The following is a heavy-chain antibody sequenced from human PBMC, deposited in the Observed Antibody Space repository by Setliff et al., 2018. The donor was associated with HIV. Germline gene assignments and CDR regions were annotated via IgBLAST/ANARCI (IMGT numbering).Heavy chain of an antibody. V-gene: IGHV4-4*08. CDR2: FRTSGDI. Sequence: PSETLSLTCAVYGGSFSGYYWSWIRQPPGKGLEWFGYFRTSGDISYNPSLKTRATVSLDTSEKQFFLRLKSVTATDTAMYYCARHPWEESYRNYKFDPWGQGILVTVSS. D-gene: IGHD1-26*01. CDR3: ARHPWEESYRNYKFDP. J-gene: IGHJ5*02. CDR1: GGSFSGYY.